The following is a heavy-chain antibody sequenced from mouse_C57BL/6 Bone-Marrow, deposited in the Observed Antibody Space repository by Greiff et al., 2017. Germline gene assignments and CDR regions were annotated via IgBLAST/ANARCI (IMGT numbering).Heavy chain of an antibody. D-gene: IGHD1-1*01. CDR2: IRLKSDNYAT. CDR1: GFTFSNYW. J-gene: IGHJ1*03. CDR3: TVSYYYGSRGYFDV. Sequence: EVKVEESGGGLVQPGGSMKLSCVASGFTFSNYWMNWVRQSPEKGLEWVAQIRLKSDNYATHYAESVKGRFTISRDDSKSSVYLQMNTLRAEDTGIYYCTVSYYYGSRGYFDVWGTGTTVTVSS. V-gene: IGHV6-3*01.